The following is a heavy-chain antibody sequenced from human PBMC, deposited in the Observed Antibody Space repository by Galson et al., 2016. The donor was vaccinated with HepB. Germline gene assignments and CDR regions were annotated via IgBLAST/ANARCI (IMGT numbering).Heavy chain of an antibody. Sequence: QSGAEVKKPGESLKISCKGSADSFTSYWIAWVRQMPGKGLEWMGMIYPGDSDTRYSPSFQGQVTISADKSITTAYLQWSSLKASDTAMYYCARAPDYYDGSGYSGVDWGQGTLVAVSS. CDR1: ADSFTSYW. J-gene: IGHJ4*02. V-gene: IGHV5-51*01. D-gene: IGHD3-22*01. CDR3: ARAPDYYDGSGYSGVD. CDR2: IYPGDSDT.